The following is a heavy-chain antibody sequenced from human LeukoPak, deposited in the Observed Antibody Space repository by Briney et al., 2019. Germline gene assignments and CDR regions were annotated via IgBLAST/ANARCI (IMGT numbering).Heavy chain of an antibody. D-gene: IGHD3-16*01. CDR1: GYTFSDYV. Sequence: GASVTVSCKASGYTFSDYVIHWVRQAPGQGLECMGWINPKSGGTTYDQKFEGRVSIAADKSINTVFMELSRLNSDETAMYYCARHVIMGDDQGWFDPWGQGTLVTVCS. V-gene: IGHV1-2*02. CDR3: ARHVIMGDDQGWFDP. J-gene: IGHJ5*02. CDR2: INPKSGGT.